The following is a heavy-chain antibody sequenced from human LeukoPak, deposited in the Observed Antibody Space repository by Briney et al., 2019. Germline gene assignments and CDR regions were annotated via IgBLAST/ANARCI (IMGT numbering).Heavy chain of an antibody. CDR2: IGAAGDT. J-gene: IGHJ4*02. CDR3: ARDRAGDFDY. CDR1: GFTFRNYD. V-gene: IGHV3-13*04. D-gene: IGHD6-19*01. Sequence: PGGSLRLSCVASGFTFRNYDMHLVRQATGKGLEWVSGIGAAGDTYYPGSVKGRFTISRENANNSLYLQMNSLRAGDTAMYYCARDRAGDFDYWGQGTLVTVSS.